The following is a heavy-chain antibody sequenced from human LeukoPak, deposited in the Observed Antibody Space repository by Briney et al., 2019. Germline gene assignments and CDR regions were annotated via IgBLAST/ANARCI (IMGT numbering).Heavy chain of an antibody. J-gene: IGHJ4*02. D-gene: IGHD6-13*01. Sequence: GSSVKVSCKVSGDTFSNYDVTLVRQAPGQGLDWMGRIIPAFDTDKYAQNFQGSVTMTMAESSSTAYMELYSLTSEDTAVYYCALSAEKQLVYFDYWGQGTLVTVSS. CDR1: GDTFSNYD. CDR2: IIPAFDTD. V-gene: IGHV1-69*05. CDR3: ALSAEKQLVYFDY.